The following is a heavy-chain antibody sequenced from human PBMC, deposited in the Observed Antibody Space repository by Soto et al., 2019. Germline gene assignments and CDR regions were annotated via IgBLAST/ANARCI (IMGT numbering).Heavy chain of an antibody. CDR3: ARDKETGLYDAFDV. D-gene: IGHD7-27*01. CDR2: ISASSSYI. CDR1: GFTFSSYS. J-gene: IGHJ3*01. V-gene: IGHV3-21*01. Sequence: EVQVVESGGGLVKPGGSLRLSCAASGFTFSSYSMNWVRQAPGKGLEWVSSISASSSYIYYADSLKGRFTISRDNAKNSLDLQMNSLRVEDTAVYYCARDKETGLYDAFDVWGQGTMVTVSS.